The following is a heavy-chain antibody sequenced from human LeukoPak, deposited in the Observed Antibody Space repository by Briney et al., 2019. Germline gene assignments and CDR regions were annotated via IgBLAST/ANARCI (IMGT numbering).Heavy chain of an antibody. CDR3: ARDREAAAPTYEYFQH. CDR1: GFTFSSYA. CDR2: ISYDGSNK. J-gene: IGHJ1*01. D-gene: IGHD6-13*01. Sequence: GGSLRLSCAASGFTFSSYAMHWVRQAPGKGLEWVAVISYDGSNKHYADSVTGRFTISRDNSKNTLYLQMNSLRAEDTAVYYCARDREAAAPTYEYFQHWGQGTLVTVSS. V-gene: IGHV3-30*04.